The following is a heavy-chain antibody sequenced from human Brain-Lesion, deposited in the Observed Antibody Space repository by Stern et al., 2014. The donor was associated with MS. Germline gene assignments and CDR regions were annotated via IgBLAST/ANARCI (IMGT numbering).Heavy chain of an antibody. V-gene: IGHV4-4*02. Sequence: QVQLQESGPGLVKPSGTLSLTCAVSGGSISSSNWWSWVRQSPGKGLEWIGESDPSGSTIYNPSLKSPVTGSVDKATNRFSTNPRSGPAADTAVYFCARFPASRPHVFDSWGQGTLVTVSS. CDR2: SDPSGST. CDR3: ARFPASRPHVFDS. CDR1: GGSISSSNW. J-gene: IGHJ4*02. D-gene: IGHD6-13*01.